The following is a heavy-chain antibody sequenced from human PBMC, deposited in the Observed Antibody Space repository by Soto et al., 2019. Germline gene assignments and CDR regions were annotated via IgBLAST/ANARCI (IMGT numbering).Heavy chain of an antibody. D-gene: IGHD2-8*02. CDR2: INTGNGNT. CDR3: ARSGGGYCTGGVCHANNWVDP. J-gene: IGHJ5*02. V-gene: IGHV1-3*04. Sequence: QVQLVQSGAEVKKPGASVKVSCKTSGYTFTNYAIHWVRQAPGQRLEWMGWINTGNGNTRYSQKFQDRITITRDTSASTAYLELSSLRSEDTAVYYCARSGGGYCTGGVCHANNWVDPWGQGTLVTVSS. CDR1: GYTFTNYA.